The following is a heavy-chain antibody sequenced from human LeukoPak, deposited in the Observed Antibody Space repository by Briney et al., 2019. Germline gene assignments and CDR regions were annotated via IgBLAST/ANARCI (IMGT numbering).Heavy chain of an antibody. CDR3: ARGHHGLEV. V-gene: IGHV4-59*01. CDR1: GASISDYY. J-gene: IGHJ6*02. Sequence: SETLSLTCTVSGASISDYYWSCLRQPPGKGLEWIGYIYYTGSTNYNPSLEGRVTISVDMSKNQFSLNLRSVTAADTAVYFCARGHHGLEVWGQGTTVSVSS. CDR2: IYYTGST.